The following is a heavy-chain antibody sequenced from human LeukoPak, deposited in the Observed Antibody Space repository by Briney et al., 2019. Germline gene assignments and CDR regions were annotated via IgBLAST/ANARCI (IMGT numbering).Heavy chain of an antibody. J-gene: IGHJ3*02. Sequence: SETLSLTCTVSGGSISSGSYCWGWIRQPAGKGLEWIGRIYTSGSTNYNPSLKSRVTISVDTSKNQFSLKLSSVTAADTAVYYCATWDMILDAFDIWGQGTMVTVSS. V-gene: IGHV4-61*02. D-gene: IGHD1-26*01. CDR2: IYTSGST. CDR3: ATWDMILDAFDI. CDR1: GGSISSGSYC.